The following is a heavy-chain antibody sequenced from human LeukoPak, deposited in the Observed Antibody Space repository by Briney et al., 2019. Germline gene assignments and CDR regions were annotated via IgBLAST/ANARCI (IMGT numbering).Heavy chain of an antibody. D-gene: IGHD3-3*01. CDR3: AKDAGHDFWSHSRPY. CDR1: GFTFSSYS. V-gene: IGHV3-21*01. J-gene: IGHJ4*02. Sequence: GGSLRLSCAASGFTFSSYSMNWVRQAPGKGLEWVSSISSSSSYIYYADSVKGRFTISRDNSKNTLYLQMSSLRAEDTAVYYCAKDAGHDFWSHSRPYWGQGTLVTVSS. CDR2: ISSSSSYI.